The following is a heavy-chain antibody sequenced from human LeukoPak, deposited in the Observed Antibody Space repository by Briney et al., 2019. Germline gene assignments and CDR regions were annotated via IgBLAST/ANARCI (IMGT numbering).Heavy chain of an antibody. CDR1: GFTFSSYA. Sequence: GRSLRLSCAASGFTFSSYAMHWVRQAPGKGLEWVAVISYDGSNKYYADSVKGRFTISGDNSKNTLYLQMNSLRAEDTAVYYCARTFSSGWYSPTDYWGQGTLVTVSS. D-gene: IGHD6-19*01. CDR3: ARTFSSGWYSPTDY. V-gene: IGHV3-30-3*01. J-gene: IGHJ4*02. CDR2: ISYDGSNK.